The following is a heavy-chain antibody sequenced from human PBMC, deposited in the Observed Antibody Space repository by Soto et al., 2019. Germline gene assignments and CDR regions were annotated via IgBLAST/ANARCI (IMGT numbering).Heavy chain of an antibody. D-gene: IGHD3-3*02. CDR2: IIPIFGTA. Sequence: QVQLVQSGAEVKKPGSSVKVSCKASGGTFSSYAISWVRQAPGQGLEWMGGIIPIFGTANYAQKFQGRVTITADKSTSTAYMELSSLRSEDTAVYYCARARPFLEWLERDCYYGMDVWGQGTTVTVSS. CDR3: ARARPFLEWLERDCYYGMDV. V-gene: IGHV1-69*06. CDR1: GGTFSSYA. J-gene: IGHJ6*02.